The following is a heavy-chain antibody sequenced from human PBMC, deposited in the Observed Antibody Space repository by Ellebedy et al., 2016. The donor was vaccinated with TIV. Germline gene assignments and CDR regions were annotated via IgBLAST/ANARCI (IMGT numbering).Heavy chain of an antibody. D-gene: IGHD4-23*01. Sequence: ASVKVSCXASGYTFTGYYMHWVRQAPGQGLEWMGWINPNSGGTNYAQKFQGRVTMTRDTSISTAYMELSRLRSDDTAVYYCARGYGGTPWEDAFDIWGQGTMVTVSS. CDR1: GYTFTGYY. V-gene: IGHV1-2*02. CDR2: INPNSGGT. J-gene: IGHJ3*02. CDR3: ARGYGGTPWEDAFDI.